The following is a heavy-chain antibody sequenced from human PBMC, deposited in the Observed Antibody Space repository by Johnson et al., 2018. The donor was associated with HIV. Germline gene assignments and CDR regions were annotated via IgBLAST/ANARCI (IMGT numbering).Heavy chain of an antibody. D-gene: IGHD6-19*01. V-gene: IGHV3-48*04. Sequence: VLLVESGGGLVQPGGSLRLSCAASGFTVSRNYMSWVRQAPGRGLEWVSGISWNSGSIGYADSVKGRFTISRDNAKNSLYLQMNSLRPEDTAVYYCARERVAVTGPTRAFDSWGQGTMVIVSS. CDR3: ARERVAVTGPTRAFDS. CDR1: GFTVSRNY. J-gene: IGHJ3*02. CDR2: ISWNSGSI.